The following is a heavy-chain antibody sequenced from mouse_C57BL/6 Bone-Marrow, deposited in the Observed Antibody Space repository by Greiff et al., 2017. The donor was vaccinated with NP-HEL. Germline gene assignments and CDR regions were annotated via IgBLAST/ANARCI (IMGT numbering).Heavy chain of an antibody. CDR1: GYTFTSYW. V-gene: IGHV1-64*01. Sequence: QVQLQQPGAELVKPGASVKLSCKASGYTFTSYWMHWVKQRPGQGLEWIGMIHPNSGSTNYNEKFKSKATLTVDKSSSTAYMQLSSLTSEDSAVYYCARNAYYSIRDDWGQGTSVTVSS. CDR3: ARNAYYSIRDD. J-gene: IGHJ4*01. D-gene: IGHD2-5*01. CDR2: IHPNSGST.